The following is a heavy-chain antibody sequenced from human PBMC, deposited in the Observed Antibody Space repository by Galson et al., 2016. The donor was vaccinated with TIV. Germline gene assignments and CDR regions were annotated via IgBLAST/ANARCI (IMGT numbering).Heavy chain of an antibody. CDR3: AHIRITLIPDAFYV. V-gene: IGHV2-5*05. CDR2: IYWDDDK. J-gene: IGHJ3*01. CDR1: GFSLSTIGVG. Sequence: PALVKPTQTLTLTCSFSGFSLSTIGVGVGWIRQPPGGALEWLGVIYWDDDKRYGPSLNNRLTLTGDTSKNQVVLTMTNLDPVDTGTYFCAHIRITLIPDAFYVWGQGTVVTVSS. D-gene: IGHD2/OR15-2a*01.